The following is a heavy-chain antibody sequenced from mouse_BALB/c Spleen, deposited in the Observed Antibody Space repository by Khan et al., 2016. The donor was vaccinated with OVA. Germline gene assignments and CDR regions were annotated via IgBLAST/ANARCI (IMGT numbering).Heavy chain of an antibody. CDR1: GFSLNNYS. Sequence: QVQLKESGPGLVQPSQSLSITCTVSGFSLNNYSVHWVRQSPGKGLEWLGVIWSAGSTDYNAAFISRLTISKDNSRSQVFFKMNSLQPNDTAIYYWARRGYDYGRGALFAYWGQGTPVTVSA. D-gene: IGHD2-4*01. CDR2: IWSAGST. J-gene: IGHJ3*01. CDR3: ARRGYDYGRGALFAY. V-gene: IGHV2-2*02.